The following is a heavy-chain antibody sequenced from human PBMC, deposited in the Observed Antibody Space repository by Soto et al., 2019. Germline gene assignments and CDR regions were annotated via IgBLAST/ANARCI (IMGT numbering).Heavy chain of an antibody. V-gene: IGHV4-39*01. CDR1: GGSISSSSYY. Sequence: QLQLQESGPGLVKPSETLSLTCTVSGGSISSSSYYWGWIRQPPGKGLEWIGSIYYSGSTYYNPSLKSRVTISVDTSKNQFSLKLSSVTAADTAVYYCARGGYDYGDYGASNWGQGTLVTVSS. CDR3: ARGGYDYGDYGASN. J-gene: IGHJ4*02. CDR2: IYYSGST. D-gene: IGHD4-17*01.